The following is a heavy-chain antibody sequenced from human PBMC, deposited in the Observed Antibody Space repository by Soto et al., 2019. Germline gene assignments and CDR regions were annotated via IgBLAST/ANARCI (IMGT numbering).Heavy chain of an antibody. V-gene: IGHV1-24*01. CDR3: ATVHSIRGVMS. CDR2: FDPEDGET. CDR1: GYTLTELS. Sequence: QVQLVQSGAEVKKPGASVKVSCKVSGYTLTELSMHWVRQAPGKGLEWMGGFDPEDGETIYAQKFQGRVTITEDTSTDTAYMELSSLRSEDTAVYYCATVHSIRGVMSWGQGTLVTVSS. D-gene: IGHD3-10*01. J-gene: IGHJ4*02.